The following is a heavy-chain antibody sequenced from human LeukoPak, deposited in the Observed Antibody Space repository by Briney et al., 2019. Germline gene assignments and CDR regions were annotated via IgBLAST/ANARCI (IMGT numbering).Heavy chain of an antibody. CDR2: INHGGST. J-gene: IGHJ5*02. V-gene: IGHV4-34*01. Sequence: SETLSLTCGVYGGSFGGYYWSWIRQPPGKGLEWIGEINHGGSTNYTPSLKSRVTLSVDTSKNQFSLKLSSVTAADTAVYYCSRGVHYYDSSGYYWFDPWGQGTLVTVSS. D-gene: IGHD3-22*01. CDR1: GGSFGGYY. CDR3: SRGVHYYDSSGYYWFDP.